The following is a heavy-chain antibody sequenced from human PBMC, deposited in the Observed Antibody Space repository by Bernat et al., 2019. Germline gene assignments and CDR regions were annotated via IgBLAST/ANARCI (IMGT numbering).Heavy chain of an antibody. D-gene: IGHD6-19*01. CDR1: GGSFSGYY. J-gene: IGHJ5*02. CDR3: ARRSSGWYRGWVDP. Sequence: QVQLQQWGAGLLKPSETLSLTCAVYGGSFSGYYWSWIRQPPGKGLEWIGEINHSGSTNYNPSLKSRVTISVDTSKNQFSLKLSSVTAADTAVYYCARRSSGWYRGWVDPWGQGTLVTVSS. CDR2: INHSGST. V-gene: IGHV4-34*01.